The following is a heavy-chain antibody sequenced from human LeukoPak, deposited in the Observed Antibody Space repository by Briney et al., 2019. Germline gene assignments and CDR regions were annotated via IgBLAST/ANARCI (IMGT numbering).Heavy chain of an antibody. Sequence: GGSLRLSCAASGFTFRTYGMHWVRQAPGKGLEWVAIIYYDGSNKYYTDSVKGRFTISRDDSKNTLYLQMNSLRAEDTAVYYCAAGIAAAGLFDYWGQGTLVTVSS. D-gene: IGHD6-13*01. CDR1: GFTFRTYG. CDR2: IYYDGSNK. CDR3: AAGIAAAGLFDY. V-gene: IGHV3-33*01. J-gene: IGHJ4*02.